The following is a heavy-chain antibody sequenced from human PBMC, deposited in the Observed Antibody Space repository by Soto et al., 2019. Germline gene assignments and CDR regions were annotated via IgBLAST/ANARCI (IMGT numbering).Heavy chain of an antibody. CDR3: ARGRIWHY. CDR1: GGSFSGYY. V-gene: IGHV4-34*01. J-gene: IGHJ4*02. Sequence: KTSATLSLTCAVSGGSFSGYYWSWIRQPPGKGLEWIGEINHSGSTNYNPSLKSRVTISVDTSKNQFSLKLSSVTAADTAVYYCARGRIWHYWGQGTLVTVSS. CDR2: INHSGST. D-gene: IGHD3-10*01.